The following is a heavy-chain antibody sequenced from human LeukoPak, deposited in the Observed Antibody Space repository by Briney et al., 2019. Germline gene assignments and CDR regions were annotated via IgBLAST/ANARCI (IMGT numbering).Heavy chain of an antibody. CDR2: IRYDGSNK. J-gene: IGHJ4*02. Sequence: PGGSLRLSCAASGFTFSSYGMHWVRQAPGKGLEWVAFIRYDGSNKDYADSVKGRFTISRDNSKNTLSLQMDSLRPEDTAAYYCAKDERGYSGNYSFDYWGQGTLVTVSS. V-gene: IGHV3-30*02. CDR1: GFTFSSYG. D-gene: IGHD1-26*01. CDR3: AKDERGYSGNYSFDY.